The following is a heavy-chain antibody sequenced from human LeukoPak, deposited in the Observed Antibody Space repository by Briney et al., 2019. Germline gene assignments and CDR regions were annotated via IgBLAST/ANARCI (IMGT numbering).Heavy chain of an antibody. Sequence: PGGSLRLSCAASGFTVSSNYMSWVRQAPGKGLEWVSVIYSGGSTYYADSVKGRFTISRDNAKNSLYLQMNSLRAEDTAVYSCARVIVTVPGQSDYFDYWGQGTLVTFSS. V-gene: IGHV3-53*01. CDR2: IYSGGST. CDR1: GFTVSSNY. D-gene: IGHD2/OR15-2a*01. CDR3: ARVIVTVPGQSDYFDY. J-gene: IGHJ4*02.